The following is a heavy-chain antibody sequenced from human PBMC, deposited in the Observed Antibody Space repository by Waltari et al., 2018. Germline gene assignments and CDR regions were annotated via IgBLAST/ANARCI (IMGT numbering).Heavy chain of an antibody. CDR1: GLTLNDDG. V-gene: IGHV3-30*04. J-gene: IGHJ4*02. CDR2: MSYDGSNK. D-gene: IGHD6-13*01. CDR3: ARGFSSWGTFEY. Sequence: VHLVESWGGVVQPGGSLARSGAASGLTLNDDGMHWVRQAPGKWMEWVAAMSYDGSNKHYVDSVEGRFTLSRDDSKNTLYLQMNSLTTEDTAVYYCARGFSSWGTFEYWGQGTLVTVSS.